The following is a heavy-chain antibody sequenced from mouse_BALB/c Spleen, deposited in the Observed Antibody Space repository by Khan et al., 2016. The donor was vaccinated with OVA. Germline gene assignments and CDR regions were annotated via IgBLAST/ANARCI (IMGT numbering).Heavy chain of an antibody. CDR2: IDPSTGYT. CDR1: GHTFTAYW. V-gene: IGHV1-7*01. J-gene: IGHJ3*01. CDR3: ARRGLYRIFAY. D-gene: IGHD1-3*01. Sequence: QVQLQQSGAELAKPGASVKLSCKASGHTFTAYWIHWVKERPGQGLEWIGYIDPSTGYTDYNQKFKDKATLTTDKSSSTAYMQLSSLTSEDSAVEYCARRGLYRIFAYWGQGTLVTVSA.